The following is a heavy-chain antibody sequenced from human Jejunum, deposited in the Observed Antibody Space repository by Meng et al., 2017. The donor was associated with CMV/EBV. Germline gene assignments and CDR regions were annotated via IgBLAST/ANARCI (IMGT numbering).Heavy chain of an antibody. V-gene: IGHV1-8*01. Sequence: WVPQAPGQGLEWMGWMTPNNGTTGYAQKFQGRFTMTWNTSISTAYMELSSLRSEDTAIYYCASHQQFCSGGSCYSLGYYYGMDVWGQGTTVTVSS. CDR2: MTPNNGTT. D-gene: IGHD2-15*01. J-gene: IGHJ6*02. CDR3: ASHQQFCSGGSCYSLGYYYGMDV.